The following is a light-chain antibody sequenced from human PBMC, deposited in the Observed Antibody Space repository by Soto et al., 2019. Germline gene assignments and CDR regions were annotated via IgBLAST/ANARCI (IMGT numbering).Light chain of an antibody. CDR3: QTWGTGLYVV. CDR2: LNSDGSH. CDR1: SGHINYA. J-gene: IGLJ2*01. Sequence: QPVLTQSPSASASLGASVKLTCTLSSGHINYAIAWHQQQPEKGPRYLMKLNSDGSHSKGDGIPDRFSGSSSGAERYLTISSLQSEDEADYYCQTWGTGLYVVFGGGTKLTVL. V-gene: IGLV4-69*01.